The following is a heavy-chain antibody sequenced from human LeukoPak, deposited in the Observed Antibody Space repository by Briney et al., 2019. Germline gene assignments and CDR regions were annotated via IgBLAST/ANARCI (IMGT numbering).Heavy chain of an antibody. Sequence: PSETLSLTCAVYGGSFSGYYWSWIRQPPGKGLEWIGEINHSGSTNYNPSLKSRVTISVDTSKNQFSLKLSSVTAADTAVYYCARGRMTRRLLRFGELWVGFDPWGQGTLVTVSS. CDR3: ARGRMTRRLLRFGELWVGFDP. V-gene: IGHV4-34*01. J-gene: IGHJ5*02. CDR1: GGSFSGYY. D-gene: IGHD3-10*01. CDR2: INHSGST.